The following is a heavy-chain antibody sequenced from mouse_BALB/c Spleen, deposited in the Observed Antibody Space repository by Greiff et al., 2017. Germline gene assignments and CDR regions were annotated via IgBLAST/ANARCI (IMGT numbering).Heavy chain of an antibody. V-gene: IGHV1-63*02. CDR1: GYTFTNYW. CDR2: IYPGGGYT. CDR3: ARLYDYDGYFDY. Sequence: VQLQQSGAELVRPGTSVKISCKASGYTFTNYWLGWVKQRPGHGLEWIGDIYPGGGYTNYNEKFKGKATLTADTSSSTAYMQLSSLTSEDSAVYFCARLYDYDGYFDYWGQGTTLTVSS. D-gene: IGHD2-4*01. J-gene: IGHJ2*01.